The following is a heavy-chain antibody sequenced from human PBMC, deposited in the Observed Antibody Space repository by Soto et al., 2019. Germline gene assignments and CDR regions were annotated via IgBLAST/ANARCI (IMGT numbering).Heavy chain of an antibody. CDR1: GFTFSTYS. Sequence: GGSLRLSCAASGFTFSTYSMSWVRQAPGKGLEWVSSISPSSTYIHYADSVKGRFTISRDNAEKSLYLQMNSLRAEDTAVYYWGGGGGGVVVVPGANRGDFWGQGTLVTVSS. J-gene: IGHJ4*02. V-gene: IGHV3-21*01. D-gene: IGHD2-2*01. CDR3: GGGGGGVVVVPGANRGDF. CDR2: ISPSSTYI.